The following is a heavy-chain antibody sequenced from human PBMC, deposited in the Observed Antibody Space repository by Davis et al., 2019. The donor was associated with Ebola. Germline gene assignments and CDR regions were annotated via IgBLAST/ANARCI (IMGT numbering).Heavy chain of an antibody. D-gene: IGHD3-16*01. CDR1: GGTFSSYA. CDR2: IIPIFGTA. V-gene: IGHV1-69*13. J-gene: IGHJ6*02. CDR3: ARAQDLGKLRNGMDV. Sequence: SVKVSCKASGGTFSSYAISWVRQAPGQGLEWMGGIIPIFGTANYAQKFQGSVTNTADESTSTAYMELSSLRSEDTAVYYCARAQDLGKLRNGMDVWGQGTTVTVSS.